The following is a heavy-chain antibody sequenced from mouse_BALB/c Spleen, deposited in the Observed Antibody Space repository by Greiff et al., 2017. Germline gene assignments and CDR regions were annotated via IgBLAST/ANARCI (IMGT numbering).Heavy chain of an antibody. D-gene: IGHD1-2*01. CDR2: ISYSGST. CDR3: ARETDYGYHYYAMDY. Sequence: EVQLQQSGHGLVKPSQSLSLTCTVTGYSITSDYAWNWIRQFPVNKLEWMGYISYSGSTSYNPSLKSRISITRDTSKNQFFLQLNSVTTEDTATYYCARETDYGYHYYAMDYWGQGTSVTVSS. J-gene: IGHJ4*01. V-gene: IGHV3-2*02. CDR1: GYSITSDYA.